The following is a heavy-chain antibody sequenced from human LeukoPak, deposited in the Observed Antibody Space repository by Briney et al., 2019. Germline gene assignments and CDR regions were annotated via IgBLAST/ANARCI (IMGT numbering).Heavy chain of an antibody. Sequence: SETPSLTCTVSGGSIISNYWSWIRQSAGTGPEWIGRIYGSGITGYNPSLKSRVTMSLDTSRKQFSLRLTSVTAADTAVYYCARLKFYDSTGYSPGYYMDVWGKGTTVSVFS. CDR2: IYGSGIT. J-gene: IGHJ6*03. CDR1: GGSIISNY. D-gene: IGHD3-22*01. CDR3: ARLKFYDSTGYSPGYYMDV. V-gene: IGHV4-4*07.